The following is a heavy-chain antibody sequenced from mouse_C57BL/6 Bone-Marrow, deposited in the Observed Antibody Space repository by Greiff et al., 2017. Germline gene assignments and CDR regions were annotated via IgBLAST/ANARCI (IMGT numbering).Heavy chain of an antibody. V-gene: IGHV14-4*01. J-gene: IGHJ3*01. CDR1: GFNIKDDY. CDR3: TTAMVTG. Sequence: EVKLMESGAELVRPGASVKLSCTASGFNIKDDYMHWVKQRPEQGLEWIGWIDPENGDTEYASKFQGKATITADTSSNTAYLQLSSLTSEDTAVYYCTTAMVTGGGQGTLVTVSA. D-gene: IGHD2-2*01. CDR2: IDPENGDT.